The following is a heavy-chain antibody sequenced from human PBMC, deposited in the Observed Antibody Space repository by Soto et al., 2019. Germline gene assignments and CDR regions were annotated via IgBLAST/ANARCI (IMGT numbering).Heavy chain of an antibody. J-gene: IGHJ4*02. V-gene: IGHV3-23*01. Sequence: TGGSLRLSCAASGFTFSSYAMSWVRQAPGKGLEWVSAISGSGGSTYYADSVKGRFTISRDNSKNTLYLQMNSLRAEDTAVYYCAKGRAPFKDDSNYLPDYWGQGTLVTVSS. D-gene: IGHD4-4*01. CDR3: AKGRAPFKDDSNYLPDY. CDR2: ISGSGGST. CDR1: GFTFSSYA.